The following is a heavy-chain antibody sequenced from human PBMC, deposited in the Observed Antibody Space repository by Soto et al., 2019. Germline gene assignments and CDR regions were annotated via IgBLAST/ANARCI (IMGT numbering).Heavy chain of an antibody. CDR3: ARGVTEWFGEFLYGMDV. CDR2: IYYSGST. Sequence: SETLSLTCTVSGVSISSYYWSWIRQPPGKGLEWIGYIYYSGSTNYNPPLKSRVTISVDTSKNQFSLKLSSVTAADTAVYYCARGVTEWFGEFLYGMDVWGQGTTVTVSS. J-gene: IGHJ6*02. CDR1: GVSISSYY. D-gene: IGHD3-10*01. V-gene: IGHV4-59*01.